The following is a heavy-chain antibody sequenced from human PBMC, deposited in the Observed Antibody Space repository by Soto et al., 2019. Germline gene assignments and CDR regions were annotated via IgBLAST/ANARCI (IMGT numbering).Heavy chain of an antibody. J-gene: IGHJ4*02. D-gene: IGHD5-12*01. CDR2: ISWNSGSI. CDR1: GFTFDDYA. V-gene: IGHV3-9*01. Sequence: EVQLVESGGGLVQPGRSLRLSCAASGFTFDDYAMHWVRQAPGKGLEWVSGISWNSGSIGYADSVKGRFTISRDNAKNSLYLQMNSLRAEDTALYYCATDASRGYSGYYDYWGQGTLVTVSS. CDR3: ATDASRGYSGYYDY.